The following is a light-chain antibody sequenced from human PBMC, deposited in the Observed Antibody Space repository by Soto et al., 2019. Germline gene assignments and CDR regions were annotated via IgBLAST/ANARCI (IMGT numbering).Light chain of an antibody. CDR3: GAWEASLNGYV. J-gene: IGLJ1*01. CDR2: DNK. Sequence: QSVLTQPASASGTPGQRVTISCSGGSSNIGINPVAWYQQLPGMAPKLLIYDNKKRPSGVPDRFSGFRSGTSASLAISGLQSEEEADYFGGAWEASLNGYVFGSGTKGT. CDR1: SSNIGINP. V-gene: IGLV1-44*01.